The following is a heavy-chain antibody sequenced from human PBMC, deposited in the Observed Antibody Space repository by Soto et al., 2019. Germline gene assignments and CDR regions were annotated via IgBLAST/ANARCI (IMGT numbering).Heavy chain of an antibody. Sequence: SETLSLTCTVSGGSISSSSYYWGWIRQPPGKGLEWIESIYYSGSTYYNPSLKSRVTISVDTSKNQFSLKLSSVTAADTAVYYCAGSYSSSSYYYYYYGMDVWGQGTTVTVSS. D-gene: IGHD6-6*01. J-gene: IGHJ6*02. CDR3: AGSYSSSSYYYYYYGMDV. CDR2: IYYSGST. CDR1: GGSISSSSYY. V-gene: IGHV4-39*01.